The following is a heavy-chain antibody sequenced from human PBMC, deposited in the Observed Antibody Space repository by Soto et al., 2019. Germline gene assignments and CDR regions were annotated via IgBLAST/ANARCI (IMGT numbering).Heavy chain of an antibody. CDR2: INAGNGNT. Sequence: QVQLVQSGAEVKKPAASVKVSCKASGYTFTSYAMHWVRQAPGQRLEWMGWINAGNGNTKYSQKFQGRVTITRDTSASTAYMELSSLRSEDTAVYYCARGGSLYWYFDLWGRGTLVTVSS. CDR3: ARGGSLYWYFDL. D-gene: IGHD1-26*01. V-gene: IGHV1-3*01. CDR1: GYTFTSYA. J-gene: IGHJ2*01.